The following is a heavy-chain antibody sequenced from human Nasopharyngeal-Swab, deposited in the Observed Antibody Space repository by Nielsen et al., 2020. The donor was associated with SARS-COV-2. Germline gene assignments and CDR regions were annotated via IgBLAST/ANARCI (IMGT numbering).Heavy chain of an antibody. V-gene: IGHV1-46*01. CDR1: GYTFTSYY. CDR2: INPSGGST. Sequence: ASVKVSCKASGYTFTSYYMHWVRQAPGQGLEWMGIINPSGGSTSYAQKFQGRVTITSDTSTSTDYMELSSQRSEDTAVYYWARVGGARGYSYGQFDYWGQGSLVTVSS. CDR3: ARVGGARGYSYGQFDY. D-gene: IGHD5-18*01. J-gene: IGHJ4*02.